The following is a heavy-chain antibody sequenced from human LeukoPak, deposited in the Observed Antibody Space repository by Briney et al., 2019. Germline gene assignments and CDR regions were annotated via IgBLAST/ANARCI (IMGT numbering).Heavy chain of an antibody. CDR1: GYSISSGYY. J-gene: IGHJ4*02. CDR2: IYHSGST. V-gene: IGHV4-38-2*01. CDR3: ARHSTGYSSGWPDY. D-gene: IGHD6-19*01. Sequence: SETLSLTCGVSGYSISSGYYWGWTRQPPGKGLEWIGSIYHSGSTYYNPSLRSRVTMSVDTSKNQFSLNLSSVTAADTALYYCARHSTGYSSGWPDYWGQGTLVTVSS.